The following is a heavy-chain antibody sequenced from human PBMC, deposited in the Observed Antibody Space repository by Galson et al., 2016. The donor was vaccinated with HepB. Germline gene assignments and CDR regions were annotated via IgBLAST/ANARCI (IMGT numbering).Heavy chain of an antibody. J-gene: IGHJ3*01. CDR1: GYTFTTSG. CDR2: ISPNSGDT. CDR3: ARINAATLDAFDV. Sequence: SVKVSCKASGYTFTTSGISWVRQAPGQGLEWMGWISPNSGDTNYAQKFRGRVTLTRDTSITTSFLELDSLTSDDTATFYCARINAATLDAFDVWGQGTLVTV. V-gene: IGHV1-18*01. D-gene: IGHD3-16*01.